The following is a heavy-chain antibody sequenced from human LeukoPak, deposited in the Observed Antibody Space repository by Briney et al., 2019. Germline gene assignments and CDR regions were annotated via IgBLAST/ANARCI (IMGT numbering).Heavy chain of an antibody. CDR1: GGSFSGYY. CDR2: ISHSGST. V-gene: IGHV4-34*01. J-gene: IGHJ4*02. D-gene: IGHD6-13*01. Sequence: PSETLPLTCAVYGGSFSGYYWSWIRQPPGKGLEWIGEISHSGSTNYNPSLKSRVTISVDTSKNQFSLKLSSVTAADTAVYYCARGGGGLIAAAGIDYWGQGTLVTVSS. CDR3: ARGGGGLIAAAGIDY.